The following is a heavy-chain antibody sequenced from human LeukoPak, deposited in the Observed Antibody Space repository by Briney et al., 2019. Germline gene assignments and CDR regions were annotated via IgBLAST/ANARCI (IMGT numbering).Heavy chain of an antibody. CDR3: ARQAYCSGTSCYPFDY. V-gene: IGHV4-59*08. CDR1: RGSISSEF. J-gene: IGHJ4*02. CDR2: IHYSGST. Sequence: KPSETLSLTCTVSRGSISSEFWSWIRQPPGKGLEWIGYIHYSGSTSYNPSLKSRVTISVDTSKNQFSLKLDSVTAADTAVYYCARQAYCSGTSCYPFDYWGQGTLVIVSS. D-gene: IGHD2-2*01.